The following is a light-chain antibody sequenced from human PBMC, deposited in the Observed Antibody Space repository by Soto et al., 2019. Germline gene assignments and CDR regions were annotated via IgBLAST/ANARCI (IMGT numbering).Light chain of an antibody. V-gene: IGLV2-8*01. CDR3: TSYAGSNNWV. J-gene: IGLJ3*02. CDR2: EVT. Sequence: QSALTQPPSASGSPGQSVTISCTGTSSDVGAYNYVSWYQQHPGKAPTLMIYEVTKRPSGVPDRFSGSKSDNTASLTVAGLQAEDEADYYCTSYAGSNNWVFGGGTKLTVL. CDR1: SSDVGAYNY.